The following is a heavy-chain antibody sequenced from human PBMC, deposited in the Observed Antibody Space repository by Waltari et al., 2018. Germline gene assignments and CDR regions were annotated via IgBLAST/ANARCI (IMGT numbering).Heavy chain of an antibody. D-gene: IGHD2-2*01. CDR1: GYTFTGYY. CDR3: VRDRTSHWEFDV. Sequence: QVQLVQSGPEVKTPGASVKVSCKTSGYTFTGYYMHWVRQAPGHGLEWMGWIHSNSGGTYYAQEFRGRVTMTRDTSISTTYMELSRLTSDDTAVYYCVRDRTSHWEFDVWGQGTLVTVSS. V-gene: IGHV1-2*02. J-gene: IGHJ4*02. CDR2: IHSNSGGT.